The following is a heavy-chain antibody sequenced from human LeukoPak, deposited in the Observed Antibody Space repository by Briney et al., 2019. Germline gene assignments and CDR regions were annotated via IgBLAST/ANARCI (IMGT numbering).Heavy chain of an antibody. Sequence: ASVKVSCKASGYTFTGYYMHWVRQAPGQGLEWMGWINPNSGGTNYAQKFQGWVTMTRDTSISTAYMELSRLRSDDTAVYYCARGLSRDYDFWSGHYTNRFDPWGQGTLVTVSS. CDR3: ARGLSRDYDFWSGHYTNRFDP. CDR1: GYTFTGYY. CDR2: INPNSGGT. V-gene: IGHV1-2*04. D-gene: IGHD3-3*01. J-gene: IGHJ5*02.